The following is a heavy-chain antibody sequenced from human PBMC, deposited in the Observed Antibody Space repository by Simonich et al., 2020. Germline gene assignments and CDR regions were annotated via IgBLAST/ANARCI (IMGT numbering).Heavy chain of an antibody. CDR2: INHSGST. V-gene: IGHV4-34*01. J-gene: IGHJ4*02. CDR3: ARHLQLGPFDY. Sequence: QVQLQQGGAGLLKPSETLSLTCAVYGGSFSGYYWSWISQPPGKGLVGIGEINHSGSTNYNPSLKSRVTISVDTSKNQFSLKLSSVTAADTAVYYCARHLQLGPFDYWGQGTLVTVSS. D-gene: IGHD1-1*01. CDR1: GGSFSGYY.